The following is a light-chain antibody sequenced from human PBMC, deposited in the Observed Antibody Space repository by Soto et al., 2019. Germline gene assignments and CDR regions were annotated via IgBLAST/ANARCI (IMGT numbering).Light chain of an antibody. Sequence: DLQMTQSPSSLSASVGDRVTITCRASQNIRTYLNWYQQKAGEAPKLLIYTTSSLQSGVPSRFSGSGSGTDFTLTISSLQPEDFATYYCQQSYTVPHTFGQGTKLQIK. V-gene: IGKV1-39*01. CDR2: TTS. J-gene: IGKJ2*01. CDR1: QNIRTY. CDR3: QQSYTVPHT.